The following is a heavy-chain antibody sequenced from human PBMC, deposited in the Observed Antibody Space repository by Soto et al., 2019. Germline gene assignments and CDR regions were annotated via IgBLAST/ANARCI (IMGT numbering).Heavy chain of an antibody. CDR2: VSYDGSNK. V-gene: IGHV3-30-3*01. D-gene: IGHD2-15*01. CDR1: GFTFSNFP. CDR3: ARESGGSHAPLDY. J-gene: IGHJ4*01. Sequence: PGGSLRLSCAASGFTFSNFPLHWVRQSPGKGLEWVAVVSYDGSNKYYADSVKGRFTISRDNSKNKVYVQMNSLRAEDTALYYCARESGGSHAPLDYWGHGTLVTVSS.